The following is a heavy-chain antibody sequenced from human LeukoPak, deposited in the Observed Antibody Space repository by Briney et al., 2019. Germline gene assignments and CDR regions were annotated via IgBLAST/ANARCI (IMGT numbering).Heavy chain of an antibody. V-gene: IGHV4-59*03. Sequence: SETLSLTCAVSGTSISRYYWSWLRQVPGKGLEWIGYIYYSGSTTYNPSLKSRVTFSLDTSKNQFSLKLTSLTAADTAVYYCATYDRSDGYKLDYWGQGTLVTVSS. D-gene: IGHD5-24*01. CDR1: GTSISRYY. J-gene: IGHJ4*02. CDR2: IYYSGST. CDR3: ATYDRSDGYKLDY.